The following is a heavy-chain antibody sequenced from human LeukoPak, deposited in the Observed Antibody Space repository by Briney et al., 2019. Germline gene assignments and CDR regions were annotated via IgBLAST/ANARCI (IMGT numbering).Heavy chain of an antibody. Sequence: SETLSLTCTVSGGSISSSSYYWGWTRQPPGKGLEWIGSIYYSGSTYYNPSLKSRVTISVDTSKNQFSLKLSSVTAADTAVYYCATPKDGSGSYYGYYFDYWGQGTLVTVSP. CDR1: GGSISSSSYY. D-gene: IGHD3-10*01. CDR3: ATPKDGSGSYYGYYFDY. CDR2: IYYSGST. V-gene: IGHV4-39*01. J-gene: IGHJ4*02.